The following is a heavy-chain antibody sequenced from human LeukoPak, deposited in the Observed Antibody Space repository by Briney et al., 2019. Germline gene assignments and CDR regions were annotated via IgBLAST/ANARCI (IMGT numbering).Heavy chain of an antibody. Sequence: GGSLRLSCAASGFTFSIYAMNWVRQAPGKGLEWVAVTSYDGTAKFYADSVEGRFTVSRDNSKNTLYLQMSTLRAEDTAVYYCAKAGRNYHNWLDPWGQGTLVTVSS. J-gene: IGHJ5*02. CDR2: TSYDGTAK. CDR3: AKAGRNYHNWLDP. CDR1: GFTFSIYA. V-gene: IGHV3-30*18. D-gene: IGHD4-11*01.